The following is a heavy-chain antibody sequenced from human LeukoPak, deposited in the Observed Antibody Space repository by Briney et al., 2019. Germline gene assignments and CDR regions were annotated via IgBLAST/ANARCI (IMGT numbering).Heavy chain of an antibody. V-gene: IGHV4-34*01. CDR3: ARVADFGGVIVPKNYFDY. CDR1: GGSFSGYY. D-gene: IGHD3-16*02. Sequence: PSETLSLTCAVYGGSFSGYYWSWIRQPPGKGLEWIGEINHSGSTNYNPSLKSRVTISVDTSKNQFSLKLSSVTAADTAVYYCARVADFGGVIVPKNYFDYWGQGTLVTASS. J-gene: IGHJ4*02. CDR2: INHSGST.